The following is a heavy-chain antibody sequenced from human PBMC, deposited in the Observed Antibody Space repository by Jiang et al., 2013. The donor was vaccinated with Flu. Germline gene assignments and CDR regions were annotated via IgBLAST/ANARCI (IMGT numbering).Heavy chain of an antibody. J-gene: IGHJ4*02. CDR3: ARGSYYESSGYYSQGDYFDY. CDR2: INPSGGST. V-gene: IGHV1-46*03. D-gene: IGHD3-22*01. Sequence: APGQGLEWMGMINPSGGSTSHAQNFQGRVTMTRDTSTSTVYMELSSLRSEDTALYYCARGSYYESSGYYSQGDYFDYWGQGTLVTVSS.